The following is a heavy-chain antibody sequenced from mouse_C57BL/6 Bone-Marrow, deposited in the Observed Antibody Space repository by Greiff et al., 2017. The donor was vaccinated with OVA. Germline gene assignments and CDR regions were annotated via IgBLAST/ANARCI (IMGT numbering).Heavy chain of an antibody. CDR3: ASYDPLAY. V-gene: IGHV1-5*01. D-gene: IGHD2-3*01. Sequence: VQLQQSGTVLARPGASVKMSCKTSGYTFTSYWMHWVKQRPGQGLEWIGAIYPGNSDTSYNQKFKAKAKLTAVTSACTAYMRLSSLTNEDSAGDYCASYDPLAYWGQGTLVTVSA. J-gene: IGHJ3*01. CDR2: IYPGNSDT. CDR1: GYTFTSYW.